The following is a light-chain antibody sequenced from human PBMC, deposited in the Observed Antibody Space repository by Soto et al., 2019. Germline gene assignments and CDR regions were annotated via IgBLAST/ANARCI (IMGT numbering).Light chain of an antibody. J-gene: IGLJ2*01. CDR2: GNS. Sequence: QSVLTQPPSVSGAPGQRVTISCTGSSSNTGAGYDVHWYQQLPGTAPKLLIYGNSNRPSGVPDRFSGSKSGTSASLAITGLQAEDEADYYCQSYDSSLSGSGVVFGGGTKVTVL. V-gene: IGLV1-40*01. CDR1: SSNTGAGYD. CDR3: QSYDSSLSGSGVV.